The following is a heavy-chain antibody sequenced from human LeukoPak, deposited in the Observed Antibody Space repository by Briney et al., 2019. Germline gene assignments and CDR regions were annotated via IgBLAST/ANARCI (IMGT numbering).Heavy chain of an antibody. D-gene: IGHD1-1*01. CDR3: AALEDKNWFDP. V-gene: IGHV1-8*01. CDR2: MSPASGNT. J-gene: IGHJ5*02. Sequence: ASVKVSCKASGYTFTSYDLNWVRRATGQGLEWMGWMSPASGNTGYAQEFQGRVTMTRDTSVSTAYMELNSLRSEDTAVYYCAALEDKNWFDPWGQGTLVTVSS. CDR1: GYTFTSYD.